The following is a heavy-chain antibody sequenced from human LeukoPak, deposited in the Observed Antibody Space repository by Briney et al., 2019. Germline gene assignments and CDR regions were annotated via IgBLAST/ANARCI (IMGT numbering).Heavy chain of an antibody. CDR1: GFTFSSYG. J-gene: IGHJ6*03. CDR2: ISGSGGST. V-gene: IGHV3-23*01. Sequence: PGGSLRLSCAASGFTFSSYGMSWVRQAPGKGLEWVSAISGSGGSTYYADSVKGRFTISRDNSKNTLYLQMNSLRAEDTAVYYCAKELAVAAYYYYYMDVWGKGTTVTVSS. CDR3: AKELAVAAYYYYYMDV. D-gene: IGHD6-19*01.